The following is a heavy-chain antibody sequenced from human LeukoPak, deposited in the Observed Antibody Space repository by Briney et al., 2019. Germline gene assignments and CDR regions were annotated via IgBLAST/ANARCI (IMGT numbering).Heavy chain of an antibody. CDR3: ARRGDGYGHFDF. CDR2: IYHSGTT. V-gene: IGHV4-4*02. D-gene: IGHD5-24*01. J-gene: IGHJ4*02. CDR1: GGSVSSSNW. Sequence: TSGTLSLTCAVSGGSVSSSNWWSWVRQPPGKGLEWIGAIYHSGTTTYNPSLKSRVTISVDKSKNQFSLKLGSVTAADTAVYYCARRGDGYGHFDFWGQGTLVTVSS.